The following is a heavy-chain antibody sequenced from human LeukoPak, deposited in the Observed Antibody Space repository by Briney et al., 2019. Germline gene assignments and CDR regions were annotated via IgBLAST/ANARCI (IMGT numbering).Heavy chain of an antibody. Sequence: SVKVSCTASGGTFNSHTINWVRQAPGQGLEWMGGIIPIFGTANYAQKFQGRVTITAVESTSTAYMEVSSLRSEDTAVYYCARGWLAETMVVTPYNYWGQGTLVTVSS. J-gene: IGHJ4*02. V-gene: IGHV1-69*13. CDR2: IIPIFGTA. CDR1: GGTFNSHT. D-gene: IGHD4-23*01. CDR3: ARGWLAETMVVTPYNY.